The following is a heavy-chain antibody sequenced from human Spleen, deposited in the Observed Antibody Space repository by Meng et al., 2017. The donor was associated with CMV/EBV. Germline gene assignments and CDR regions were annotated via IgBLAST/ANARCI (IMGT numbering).Heavy chain of an antibody. Sequence: GESLKISCAGSRFTFSDHYISWIRQAPGRGLEWVSYIHNGDSTIYYADSVKGRFTISRDSSKNTLFLQMNSLRAEDTALYYCARTFGLFWSDHPYYYGLDVWGQGTTVTVSS. J-gene: IGHJ6*02. V-gene: IGHV3-11*04. CDR2: IHNGDSTI. CDR3: ARTFGLFWSDHPYYYGLDV. D-gene: IGHD3-3*01. CDR1: RFTFSDHY.